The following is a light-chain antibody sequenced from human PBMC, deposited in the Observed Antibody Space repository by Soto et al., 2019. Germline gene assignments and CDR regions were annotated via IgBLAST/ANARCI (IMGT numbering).Light chain of an antibody. CDR1: SSDIGIYKY. CDR3: AAWDDYLNGVV. V-gene: IGLV2-14*01. CDR2: EVT. Sequence: QSALTQPASVSGSPGQSIAISCTGSSSDIGIYKYVSWYQQHPGKVPKLIIYEVTNRPSGVSNRFSGSKSGNTASLTISGLQAEDEADYYCAAWDDYLNGVVFGGGTKLTVL. J-gene: IGLJ2*01.